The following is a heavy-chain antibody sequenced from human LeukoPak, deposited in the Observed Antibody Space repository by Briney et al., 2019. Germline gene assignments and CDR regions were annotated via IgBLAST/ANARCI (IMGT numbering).Heavy chain of an antibody. CDR3: AKPRLRGGYLFDY. V-gene: IGHV3-30*18. D-gene: IGHD5-12*01. CDR1: GFTFSSYG. Sequence: GGSLRLSCAASGFTFSSYGMHWVRQAPGEGLEWMAVISDDGSNKYYSDSVRGRFTISRDNSKNTLYLQMSSLRDEDTAVYYCAKPRLRGGYLFDYWGQGTLVTVSS. J-gene: IGHJ4*02. CDR2: ISDDGSNK.